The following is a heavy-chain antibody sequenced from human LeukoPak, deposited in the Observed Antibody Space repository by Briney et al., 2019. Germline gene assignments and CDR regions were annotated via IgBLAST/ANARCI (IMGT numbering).Heavy chain of an antibody. CDR1: GFTFSSYS. Sequence: GGSLRLSCAASGFTFSSYSMNWVRQAPGKGLEWVSSISSSSSYIYYADSVKGRFTISRDNAKNSLYLQMNSLRAEDTAVYYCAGTSITMVRGVIGHFDYWGQGTLVTVSS. CDR2: ISSSSSYI. CDR3: AGTSITMVRGVIGHFDY. D-gene: IGHD3-10*01. J-gene: IGHJ4*02. V-gene: IGHV3-21*01.